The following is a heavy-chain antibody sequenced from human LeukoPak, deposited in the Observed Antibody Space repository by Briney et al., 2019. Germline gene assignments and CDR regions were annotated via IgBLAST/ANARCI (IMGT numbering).Heavy chain of an antibody. D-gene: IGHD2-21*02. CDR2: IYSGGST. CDR1: GFTVSDNY. CDR3: TRARYGGDCYFQH. Sequence: PGGSLRLSCAASGFTVSDNYMTWVRQAPGKGLEWVSVIYSGGSTYYAASVKGRFTISRDNSKNTVYLQMNSLRVDDTAVYYCTRARYGGDCYFQHWGQGTQVTVSS. V-gene: IGHV3-53*01. J-gene: IGHJ1*01.